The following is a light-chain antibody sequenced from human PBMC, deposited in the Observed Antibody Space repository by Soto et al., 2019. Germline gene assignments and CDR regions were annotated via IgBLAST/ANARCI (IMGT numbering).Light chain of an antibody. CDR1: QSVSSSY. CDR3: QQYGTTPWT. CDR2: GTS. J-gene: IGKJ1*01. Sequence: IVLTQSPGTLSLSPGERATLSCRASQSVSSSYLAWYQHKPGQAPRLLISGTSSRATGIPDRFSGRGARTDFTITIRRLEPEDFAVYYCQQYGTTPWTFAPGTKVDIK. V-gene: IGKV3-20*01.